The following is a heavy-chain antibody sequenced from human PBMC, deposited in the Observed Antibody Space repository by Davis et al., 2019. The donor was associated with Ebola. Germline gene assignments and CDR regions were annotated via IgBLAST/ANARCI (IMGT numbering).Heavy chain of an antibody. D-gene: IGHD3-3*01. Sequence: GESLKPPCAASGFTFSSNGMSWVRQAPGKGLEWVSAISGSGGSTYYADSVKGRFTISRDNSKNTLYPQMNSLRAEDTAIYYCAKDKNYDFWSGYPHDAFDIWGQGTMVTVSS. CDR2: ISGSGGST. J-gene: IGHJ3*02. CDR1: GFTFSSNG. CDR3: AKDKNYDFWSGYPHDAFDI. V-gene: IGHV3-23*01.